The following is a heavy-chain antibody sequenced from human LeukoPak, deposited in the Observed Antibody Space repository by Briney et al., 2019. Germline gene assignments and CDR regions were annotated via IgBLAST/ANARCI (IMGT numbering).Heavy chain of an antibody. CDR3: ARMYDYGDHFDY. Sequence: PSETLSLTCTVSGGSINSYWSWIRQPAGKGLEWIGRISGSGTITYNPALQSRLGISIDTSKNQFSLKLSSVTAADMAVYYCARMYDYGDHFDYWGQGTLVTVSS. CDR1: GGSINSY. D-gene: IGHD4-17*01. J-gene: IGHJ4*02. V-gene: IGHV4-4*07. CDR2: ISGSGTI.